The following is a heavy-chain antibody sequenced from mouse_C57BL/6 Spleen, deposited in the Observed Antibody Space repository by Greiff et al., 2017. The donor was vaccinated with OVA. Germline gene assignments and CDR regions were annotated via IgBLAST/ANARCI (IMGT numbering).Heavy chain of an antibody. J-gene: IGHJ2*01. Sequence: QVQLQQPGTELVKPGASVKLSCKASGYTFTSYWMHWVKQRPGQGLEWIGNINPSNGGTNYNAKFTSNATLTVDQSSSTAYMQLSSLTSEDSAVYYCARNPSYGYDYWGQGTTLTVSS. CDR1: GYTFTSYW. CDR3: ARNPSYGYDY. CDR2: INPSNGGT. V-gene: IGHV1-53*01. D-gene: IGHD2-9*01.